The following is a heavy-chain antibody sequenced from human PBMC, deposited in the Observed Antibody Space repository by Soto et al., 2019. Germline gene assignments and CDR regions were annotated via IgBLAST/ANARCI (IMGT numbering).Heavy chain of an antibody. J-gene: IGHJ3*02. CDR1: GLSVTAHY. Sequence: EVQLVESGGGLIQPGGSLRVICAASGLSVTAHYMTWVRQAPGKGLEWLSIIYRGGGTYYADSLKGRAIISRDGSRNMVFLQMNSLTAEDAGVYYCARRDDSETFDIWGRGTVVNVSS. CDR3: ARRDDSETFDI. CDR2: IYRGGGT. V-gene: IGHV3-53*01. D-gene: IGHD5-18*01.